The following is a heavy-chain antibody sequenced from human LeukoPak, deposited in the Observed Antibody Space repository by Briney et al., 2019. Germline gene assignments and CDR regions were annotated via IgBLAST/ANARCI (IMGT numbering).Heavy chain of an antibody. CDR3: AKVRIGSTSCFDY. CDR2: ISGSGGST. Sequence: GGTLRLSCAASGFTFSSYGMSWVRQAPGKGLEWVSAISGSGGSTYYADSVKGRFTISRDNSKNTLYLQMNSLRAEDTAVYYCAKVRIGSTSCFDYWGQGTLVTVSS. V-gene: IGHV3-23*01. CDR1: GFTFSSYG. D-gene: IGHD2-2*01. J-gene: IGHJ4*02.